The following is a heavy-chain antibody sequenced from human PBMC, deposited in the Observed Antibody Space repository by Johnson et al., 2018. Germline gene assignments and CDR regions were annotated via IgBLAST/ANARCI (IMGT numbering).Heavy chain of an antibody. Sequence: QVQLVQSGGGVVQPGRSLRLSCAGSGFSFSTYGMHWVRQAPGKGLEWVSVISYDGSNKDYADSVKGRFAISRDNSKNTLFLQMNRLRHEDTAVYYCVKGDRAAFEIWGHGTTVTVSS. CDR3: VKGDRAAFEI. CDR2: ISYDGSNK. V-gene: IGHV3-30*18. CDR1: GFSFSTYG. J-gene: IGHJ3*02.